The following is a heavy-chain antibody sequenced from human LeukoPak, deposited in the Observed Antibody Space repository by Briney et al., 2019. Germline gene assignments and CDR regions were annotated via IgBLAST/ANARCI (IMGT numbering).Heavy chain of an antibody. CDR2: INPNSGGT. CDR3: ARTYDYSNPFDY. D-gene: IGHD4-11*01. V-gene: IGHV1-2*02. J-gene: IGHJ4*02. CDR1: GGTFTGYY. Sequence: ASVKVSCKASGGTFTGYYMHWVRQAPGQGLEWMGWINPNSGGTNYAQKFQGRVTMTRDTSISTAYMELSRLRSDDTAVYYCARTYDYSNPFDYWGQGTLVTVSS.